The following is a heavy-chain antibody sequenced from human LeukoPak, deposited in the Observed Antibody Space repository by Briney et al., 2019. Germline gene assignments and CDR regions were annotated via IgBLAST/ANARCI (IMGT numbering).Heavy chain of an antibody. CDR2: ISGSSTVI. Sequence: GSLRLSCAASGFAFSDYAMNWVRQTPAKGLEWLSYISGSSTVIHYAESVKGRFTISRDNAKNLLYLQMNSLRAEDTAVYYCESGAVTTTGYWGQGTLVTVSS. CDR1: GFAFSDYA. CDR3: ESGAVTTTGY. J-gene: IGHJ4*02. D-gene: IGHD4-17*01. V-gene: IGHV3-48*04.